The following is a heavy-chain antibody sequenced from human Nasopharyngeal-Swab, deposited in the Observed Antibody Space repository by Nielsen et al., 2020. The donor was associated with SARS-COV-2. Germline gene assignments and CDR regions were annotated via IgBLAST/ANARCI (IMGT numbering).Heavy chain of an antibody. V-gene: IGHV4-59*08. CDR2: IYSSGNT. Sequence: SETLSLTCTVSGGSINDFYWSWIRQSPGKGLEWIGYIYSSGNTNYNPSLRSRVTISADTSKMQLSLKLRSVTAADTAFYYCARQYSGSYGYDYWGQGFLVTDSS. D-gene: IGHD1-26*01. CDR3: ARQYSGSYGYDY. CDR1: GGSINDFY. J-gene: IGHJ4*02.